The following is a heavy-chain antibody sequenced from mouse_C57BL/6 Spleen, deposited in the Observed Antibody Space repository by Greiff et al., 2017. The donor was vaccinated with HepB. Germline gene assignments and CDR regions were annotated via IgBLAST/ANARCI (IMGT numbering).Heavy chain of an antibody. CDR2: IYPGDGDT. Sequence: QVQLQQSGPELVKPGASVKISCKASGYAFSSSWMNWVKQRPGKGLEWIGRIYPGDGDTNYNGKFKGKATLTADKSSSTAYMQLSSLTSEDSAVYFCATLLRENAMDYWGQGTSVTVSS. V-gene: IGHV1-82*01. J-gene: IGHJ4*01. CDR3: ATLLRENAMDY. D-gene: IGHD1-2*01. CDR1: GYAFSSSW.